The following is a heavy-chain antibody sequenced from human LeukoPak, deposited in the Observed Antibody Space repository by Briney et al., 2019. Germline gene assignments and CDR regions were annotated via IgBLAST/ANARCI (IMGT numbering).Heavy chain of an antibody. CDR1: GFTFSSYW. Sequence: AGSLRLSCAASGFTFSSYWMSWVRQAPGKGLEGVANIKEDGSEKHYVDSVKGRFTISRDNAKNLMYLQMNSLTAEDTAVYYCARDLPDIWGQGTMVTVS. J-gene: IGHJ3*02. CDR3: ARDLPDI. V-gene: IGHV3-7*01. CDR2: IKEDGSEK.